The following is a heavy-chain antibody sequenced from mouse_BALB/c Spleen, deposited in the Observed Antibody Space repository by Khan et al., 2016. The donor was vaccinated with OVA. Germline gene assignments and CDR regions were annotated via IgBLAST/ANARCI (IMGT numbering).Heavy chain of an antibody. CDR2: ISYDGSN. J-gene: IGHJ4*01. V-gene: IGHV3-6*02. CDR3: ASLYYGYAMDY. D-gene: IGHD2-1*01. Sequence: VQLKQSGPGLVKPSQSLSLTCSVTGYSITSGYYWNWIRQFPGNKLEWMGYISYDGSNNYNPSLKNRISITRDTSKNQFFLKLNSVTTEDTATYYCASLYYGYAMDYWGQGTSVTVSS. CDR1: GYSITSGYY.